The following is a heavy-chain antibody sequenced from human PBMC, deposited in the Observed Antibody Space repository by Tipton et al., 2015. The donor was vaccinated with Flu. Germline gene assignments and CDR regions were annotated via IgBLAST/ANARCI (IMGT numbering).Heavy chain of an antibody. CDR2: IKQDGSEK. CDR1: GFTFTSYY. Sequence: SLRLSCTASGFTFTSYYMTWVRQAPGKGLEWVANIKQDGSEKYYVDSVKGRFTISRDTSKNTLYLEMSSLRDEDTAIYFCAKSPTVGATPPDNWGQGTLVTVS. J-gene: IGHJ4*02. V-gene: IGHV3-7*01. D-gene: IGHD1-26*01. CDR3: AKSPTVGATPPDN.